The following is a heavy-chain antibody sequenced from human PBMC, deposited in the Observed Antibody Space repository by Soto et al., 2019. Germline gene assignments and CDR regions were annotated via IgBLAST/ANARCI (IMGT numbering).Heavy chain of an antibody. V-gene: IGHV3-23*01. D-gene: IGHD3-10*01. J-gene: IGHJ4*02. CDR2: INTRGAAV. CDR3: ARGSFGELLFDY. CDR1: GFIFSRHG. Sequence: EVPMLAAGGGVVQPGGSLRLSSGASGFIFSRHGMSWVRQAPGKGLEWVSSINTRGAAVDSVDFVKGRFTVSRDNSENTLYLQMNNLREEDTAIYYCARGSFGELLFDYWGQGALVTVS.